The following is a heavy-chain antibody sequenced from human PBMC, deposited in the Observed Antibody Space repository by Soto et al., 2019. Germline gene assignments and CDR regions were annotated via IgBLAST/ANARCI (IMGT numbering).Heavy chain of an antibody. D-gene: IGHD2-21*02. J-gene: IGHJ6*02. CDR1: GFTFGTFT. CDR2: IGTTSTYI. Sequence: EVQLVESGGGLVKPRGSLRLSCAASGFTFGTFTMSWVRQAPGKGLEWVSSIGTTSTYIYYAASVRGRFTISRDNAKNSLYLQMNSLRAEDTAVYFCARVMCGDCSSYYYYSMDVWGQGTTVTVSS. V-gene: IGHV3-21*01. CDR3: ARVMCGDCSSYYYYSMDV.